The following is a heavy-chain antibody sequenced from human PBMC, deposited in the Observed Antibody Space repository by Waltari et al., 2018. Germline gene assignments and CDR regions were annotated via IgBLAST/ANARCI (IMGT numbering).Heavy chain of an antibody. CDR3: ARDRELGS. Sequence: QVHLQESGPGLVKPSETLSLTCTGSGGPITIYYWSWYRQSPGKGLEWIGYSYNSGSTNYNPSLKSRVTISVDTSKNQFSLKMRSVTAADTAVYYCARDRELGSWGRGMLVTVSA. CDR2: SYNSGST. J-gene: IGHJ4*02. CDR1: GGPITIYY. V-gene: IGHV4-59*01.